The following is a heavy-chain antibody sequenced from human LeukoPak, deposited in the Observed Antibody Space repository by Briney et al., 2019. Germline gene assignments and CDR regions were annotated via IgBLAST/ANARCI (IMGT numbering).Heavy chain of an antibody. CDR3: ASYSSGLVSHYYMDV. Sequence: TSETLSLTCTVSGGSISSGSYYWSWIRQPAGKGLEWIGRIYTSGSTNYNPSLKSRVTISVDTSKNQFSLKLSSVTAADTAVYYCASYSSGLVSHYYMDVWGKGTTVTVSS. J-gene: IGHJ6*03. CDR1: GGSISSGSYY. D-gene: IGHD3-22*01. V-gene: IGHV4-61*02. CDR2: IYTSGST.